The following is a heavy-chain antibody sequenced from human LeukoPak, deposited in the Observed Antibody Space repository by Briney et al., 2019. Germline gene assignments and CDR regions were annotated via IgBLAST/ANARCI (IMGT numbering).Heavy chain of an antibody. CDR2: AYYSGHT. J-gene: IGHJ4*02. V-gene: IGHV4-59*08. CDR1: GGSISDNY. D-gene: IGHD2-15*01. CDR3: ARHPFATPFDY. Sequence: SETLSLTCTVSGGSISDNYWSWIRQPPGKGLERIGYAYYSGHTNYNSSLKSRVTMSLDTSKSQFSLRLSSVTAADTAVYFCARHPFATPFDYWGPGTLVTVSS.